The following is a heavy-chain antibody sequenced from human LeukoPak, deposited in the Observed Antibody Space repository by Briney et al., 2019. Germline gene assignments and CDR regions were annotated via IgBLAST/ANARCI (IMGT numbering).Heavy chain of an antibody. CDR2: IWYDGSNK. J-gene: IGHJ4*02. CDR1: GFTFSDYW. D-gene: IGHD3-22*01. Sequence: GGSLRLSCAASGFTFSDYWMHWVRQAPGKGLEWVAVIWYDGSNKYYADSVKGRFTISRDNSKNTLYLQMNSLRAEDTAVYYCARGLYDSSGYYYFPHYWGQGTLVTVSS. CDR3: ARGLYDSSGYYYFPHY. V-gene: IGHV3-33*08.